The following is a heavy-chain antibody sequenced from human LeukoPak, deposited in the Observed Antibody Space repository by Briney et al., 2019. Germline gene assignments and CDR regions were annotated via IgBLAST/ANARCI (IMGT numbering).Heavy chain of an antibody. J-gene: IGHJ4*02. V-gene: IGHV4-38-2*02. Sequence: SETLSLTCTVSDYSISSGYGYYWGWIRQPPGKGLEWIGNIYHSGITYYNHFNSSLKSRVTISIDTSKNQFSLRLTSVTAADAAVYFCATLVSTRYYFDYWGQGTLVTVSS. CDR2: IYHSGIT. D-gene: IGHD5/OR15-5a*01. CDR1: DYSISSGYGYY. CDR3: ATLVSTRYYFDY.